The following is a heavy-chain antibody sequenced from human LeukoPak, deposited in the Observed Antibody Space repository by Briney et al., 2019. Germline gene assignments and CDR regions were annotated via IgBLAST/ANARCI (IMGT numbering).Heavy chain of an antibody. Sequence: SETLSLTCAVYGGSFSGYYWSWIRQPPGKGLEWIGEINHSGSTNYNPSLKSRVTISVDTSKNQFSLKLSSVTAADTAVYYCAREEGSWGAFDIWGQGTMVTVSS. CDR2: INHSGST. CDR1: GGSFSGYY. D-gene: IGHD1-26*01. CDR3: AREEGSWGAFDI. V-gene: IGHV4-34*01. J-gene: IGHJ3*02.